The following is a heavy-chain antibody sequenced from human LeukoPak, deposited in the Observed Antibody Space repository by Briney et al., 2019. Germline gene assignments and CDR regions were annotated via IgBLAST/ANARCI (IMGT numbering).Heavy chain of an antibody. D-gene: IGHD1-26*01. V-gene: IGHV3-7*01. Sequence: GGSLRLSCAASGFTFSSYWMGWVRQAPGKGLEWVAKIKEDGGQKQYVDSVKGRFTIPRDNAKNSLYLQMSSLRAEDTAVYYCARDRGGGSYDYWGQGTVVTVSS. J-gene: IGHJ4*02. CDR2: IKEDGGQK. CDR1: GFTFSSYW. CDR3: ARDRGGGSYDY.